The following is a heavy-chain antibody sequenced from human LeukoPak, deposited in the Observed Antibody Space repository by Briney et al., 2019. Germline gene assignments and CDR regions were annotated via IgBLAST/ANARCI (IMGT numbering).Heavy chain of an antibody. CDR3: AKEGTAADPLMGFDI. V-gene: IGHV3-23*01. CDR2: ISGSGGST. J-gene: IGHJ3*02. Sequence: GGSLRLSCAASGFTVSSNYMSWVRQAPGKGLEWVSAISGSGGSTYYADSVKGRFTISRDNSKNTLYLQMNSLRAEDTAVYYCAKEGTAADPLMGFDIWGQGTMVTVSS. D-gene: IGHD6-13*01. CDR1: GFTVSSNY.